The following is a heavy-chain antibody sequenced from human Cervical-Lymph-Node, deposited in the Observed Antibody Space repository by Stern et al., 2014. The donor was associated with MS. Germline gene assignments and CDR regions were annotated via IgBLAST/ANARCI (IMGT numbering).Heavy chain of an antibody. D-gene: IGHD3-22*01. CDR2: IKSKTDGGTT. V-gene: IGHV3-15*01. CDR1: GITFSNAW. Sequence: EVQLVESGGGLVNPGGSLRLSCAASGITFSNAWMSWVRQAPGKGLEWVGRIKSKTDGGTTDYAAPVKGRFTISRDDSKDTLFLQMNSLKTEDTAVYYCTADWYYYDSSGYYYFDYWGQGILVTVSS. CDR3: TADWYYYDSSGYYYFDY. J-gene: IGHJ4*02.